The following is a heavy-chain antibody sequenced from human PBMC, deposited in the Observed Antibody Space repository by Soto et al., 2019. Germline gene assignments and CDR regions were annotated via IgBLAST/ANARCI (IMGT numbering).Heavy chain of an antibody. V-gene: IGHV3-23*01. CDR3: AKDRAVRGKATRDYYYYMDV. CDR2: ISGSGGST. CDR1: GFTFSSYA. Sequence: GGSLRLSCAASGFTFSSYAMSWVRQAPGKGLEWVSAISGSGGSTYYADSVKGRFTISRDNSKNTLYLQMNSLRAEDTAVYYCAKDRAVRGKATRDYYYYMDVWGKGTTVTVSS. D-gene: IGHD3-10*01. J-gene: IGHJ6*03.